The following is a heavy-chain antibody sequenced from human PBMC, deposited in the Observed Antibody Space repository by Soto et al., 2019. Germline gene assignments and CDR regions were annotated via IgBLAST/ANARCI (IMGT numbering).Heavy chain of an antibody. CDR1: GGSVSSGSYY. CDR2: IYYSGST. Sequence: SETLSLTCTVSGGSVSSGSYYWSWIRQPPGKGLEWIGYIYYSGSTNYNPSLKSRVTISVDTSKNQFSLRLTSVTAADTAVYYCARTVGSGSPDFDYWGQGTLVTVSS. D-gene: IGHD3-10*01. J-gene: IGHJ4*02. V-gene: IGHV4-61*01. CDR3: ARTVGSGSPDFDY.